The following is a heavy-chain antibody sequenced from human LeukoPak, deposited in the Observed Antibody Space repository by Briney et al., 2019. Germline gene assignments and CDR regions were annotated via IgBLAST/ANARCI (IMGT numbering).Heavy chain of an antibody. CDR2: IKRKGDDGTT. J-gene: IGHJ5*01. CDR1: GFTFSNAW. Sequence: GGSLRLSCAASGFTFSNAWMSWVRRAPGKGLEWVGRIKRKGDDGTTDYAAPVKGRFTILRDDSKRTVYLQMNSLKAEDTAVYYCATDLLDSWGQGTLVTVSS. CDR3: ATDLLDS. V-gene: IGHV3-15*01.